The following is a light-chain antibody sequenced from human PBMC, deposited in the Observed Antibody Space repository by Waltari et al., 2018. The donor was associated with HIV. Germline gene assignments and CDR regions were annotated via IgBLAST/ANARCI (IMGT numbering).Light chain of an antibody. Sequence: EIVMTQSPATLSVSPGERATLSCRASQSVSSNLAWYQQKPGQAPRLLIYGASTRATGIPARFSGSGSGTEFTLTISSLQSEDFTTYFCQHSRTFGQGTKVEIK. CDR2: GAS. J-gene: IGKJ1*01. CDR3: QHSRT. V-gene: IGKV3-15*01. CDR1: QSVSSN.